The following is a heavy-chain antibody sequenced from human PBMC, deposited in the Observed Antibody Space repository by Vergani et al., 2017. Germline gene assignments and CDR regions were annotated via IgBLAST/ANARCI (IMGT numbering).Heavy chain of an antibody. D-gene: IGHD2-2*01. CDR1: GGSISSYY. CDR2: IYTSGST. V-gene: IGHV4-4*07. CDR3: ARSTSRVDFYFDY. J-gene: IGHJ4*02. Sequence: QVQLQESGPGLVKPSETLSLTCTVYGGSISSYYWSWIRPPAGKGLEWIGRIYTSGSTNYNPSLKSPVTMSVDTSKNQFSLKLSSVTAADTAVYYCARSTSRVDFYFDYWGQGTLVTVSS.